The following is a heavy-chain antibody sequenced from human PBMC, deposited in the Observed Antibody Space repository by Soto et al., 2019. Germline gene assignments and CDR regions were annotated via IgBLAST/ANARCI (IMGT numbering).Heavy chain of an antibody. Sequence: QVQLVQSGAAVKKPGSSVKVSCKASGHTFSVYAISWVRQAPGQGLEWMGGIIPMFGTPDYAQKFQGRVTITADESTSTAYMELSSLRSEDTAAYYCARAGFARTTVPNSYYYGMDVWGQGTTVTVSS. CDR1: GHTFSVYA. CDR3: ARAGFARTTVPNSYYYGMDV. J-gene: IGHJ6*02. CDR2: IIPMFGTP. V-gene: IGHV1-69*12. D-gene: IGHD4-4*01.